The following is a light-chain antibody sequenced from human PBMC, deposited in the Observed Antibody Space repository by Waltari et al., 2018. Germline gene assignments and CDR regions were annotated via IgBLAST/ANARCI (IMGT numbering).Light chain of an antibody. CDR2: EAA. CDR1: QSIAGN. Sequence: EVVMTQSPATLSLFPGERATLSCRASQSIAGNLAWYQQKPAQAPRLLIYEAATRATGISARFRGSGSGAEFTLTISSLQSEDSAVYYCQQYNRWPPITFGQGTRLEIK. CDR3: QQYNRWPPIT. V-gene: IGKV3-15*01. J-gene: IGKJ5*01.